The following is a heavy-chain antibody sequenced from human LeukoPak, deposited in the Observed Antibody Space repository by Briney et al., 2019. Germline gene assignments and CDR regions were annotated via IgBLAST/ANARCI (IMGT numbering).Heavy chain of an antibody. V-gene: IGHV3-9*01. CDR1: GFTFDDYA. D-gene: IGHD6-13*01. Sequence: PGGSLRLSCAASGFTFDDYAMHWVRHAPGKGLEWVSGISWNSGSIGYADSVKGRFTISRDNAKNSLYLQMNSLRAEDTALYYCAKDQGHIAAAGTSLGVDYWGQGTLVTVSS. CDR2: ISWNSGSI. CDR3: AKDQGHIAAAGTSLGVDY. J-gene: IGHJ4*02.